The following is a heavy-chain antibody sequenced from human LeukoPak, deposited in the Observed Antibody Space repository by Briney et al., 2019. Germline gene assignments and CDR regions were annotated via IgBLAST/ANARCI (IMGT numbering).Heavy chain of an antibody. CDR3: ARATLRYYFDY. J-gene: IGHJ4*02. V-gene: IGHV4-4*02. CDR1: GGSISSSNW. CDR2: IYHSGST. Sequence: SETLSLTCAVSGGSISSSNWWSWVRQPPGKGLEWIGEIYHSGSTNYKSSLKSRVTISVDKSKNQFSLKLSSVTAADTAVYYCARATLRYYFDYWGQGNLVTVSS.